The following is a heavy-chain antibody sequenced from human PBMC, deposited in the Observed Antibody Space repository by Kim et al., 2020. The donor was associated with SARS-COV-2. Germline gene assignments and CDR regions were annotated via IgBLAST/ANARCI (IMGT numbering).Heavy chain of an antibody. J-gene: IGHJ4*02. CDR1: GFTFSSYS. Sequence: GGSLRLSCAASGFTFSSYSMNWVRQAPGKGLEWVSSISSSSSYIYYADSVKGRFTISRDNAKNSLYLQMNSLRAEDTAVYYCARDLSTPDGYKLFDYWGQGTLVTVSS. D-gene: IGHD2-2*01. CDR3: ARDLSTPDGYKLFDY. V-gene: IGHV3-21*01. CDR2: ISSSSSYI.